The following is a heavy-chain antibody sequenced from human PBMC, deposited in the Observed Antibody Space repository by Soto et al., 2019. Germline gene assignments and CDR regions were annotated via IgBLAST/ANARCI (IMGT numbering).Heavy chain of an antibody. CDR2: IKSKISGGTA. D-gene: IGHD2-8*02. CDR3: TTTGGHLHSDPFDY. Sequence: EVQLVESGGGLVKPRGSLRLSCAASGFTFSDGWMNWVRQAPGKGLEWVGRIKSKISGGTADYVAPVIGRFTISRDDSKNTVYLQMNSLKIEDTAVYYCTTTGGHLHSDPFDYWGQGALVTVSS. CDR1: GFTFSDGW. J-gene: IGHJ4*02. V-gene: IGHV3-15*07.